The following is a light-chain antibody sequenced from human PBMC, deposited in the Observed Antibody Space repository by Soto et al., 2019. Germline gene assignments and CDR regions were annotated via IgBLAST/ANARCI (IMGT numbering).Light chain of an antibody. CDR3: QAWDSSHVV. J-gene: IGLJ2*01. V-gene: IGLV3-1*01. CDR2: QDS. Sequence: SSELTQPPSVSVSPGQTASITCSGEKLGDKYACWYQQKPGQSPVLVIYQDSKRPSGIPERFSGSNSGNTATLTISGTQAMDEADYYCQAWDSSHVVFGGGTKLTVL. CDR1: KLGDKY.